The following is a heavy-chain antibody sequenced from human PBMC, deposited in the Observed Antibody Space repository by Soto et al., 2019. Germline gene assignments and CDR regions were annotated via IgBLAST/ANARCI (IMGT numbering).Heavy chain of an antibody. CDR2: IIPICGKA. CDR1: GGTFRSFV. V-gene: IGHV1-69*18. Sequence: QVQLVQSGAEVKQAGSSVKVSCKASGGTFRSFVITWVRQAPGQGLEWMGRIIPICGKANYAQKFQGRVTIIADESTNTAYMKLNSLGSEATAVYYCAIESGGPRGLDVWGQGTTVTVSS. D-gene: IGHD2-15*01. J-gene: IGHJ6*02. CDR3: AIESGGPRGLDV.